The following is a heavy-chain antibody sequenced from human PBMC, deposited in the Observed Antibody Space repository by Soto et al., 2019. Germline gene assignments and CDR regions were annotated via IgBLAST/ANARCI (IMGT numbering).Heavy chain of an antibody. CDR3: ASRHCSGGSCYNPGFDS. Sequence: PSETLSLTCTVSGASPSSISYYWGWIRQPPGKGLEWVGSIFFTGNIYYNPSLKSRVTISVDTSRNQFSLMVNSVTAADTAVYYCASRHCSGGSCYNPGFDSGCQGALVTVSS. J-gene: IGHJ4*02. D-gene: IGHD2-15*01. CDR1: GASPSSISYY. CDR2: IFFTGNI. V-gene: IGHV4-39*01.